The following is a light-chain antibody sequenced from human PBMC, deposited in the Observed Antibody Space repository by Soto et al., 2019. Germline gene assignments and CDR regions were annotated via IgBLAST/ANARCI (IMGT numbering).Light chain of an antibody. CDR1: QSVSSSY. J-gene: IGKJ4*01. V-gene: IGKV3-20*01. CDR3: QQYGSSPRT. Sequence: EIVLTQSPGTLSLSPGERATFSCRASQSVSSSYIAWYQQKRGQAPRRLIYGASIRATGIPDRFSGSGSGTDFTLTISRLEPEDFALYYCQQYGSSPRTFGGGTKVDI. CDR2: GAS.